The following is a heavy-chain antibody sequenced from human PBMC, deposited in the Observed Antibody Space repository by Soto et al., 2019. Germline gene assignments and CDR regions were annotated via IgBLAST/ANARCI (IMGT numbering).Heavy chain of an antibody. V-gene: IGHV1-69*01. Sequence: QVQLVQSGAEVKKPGSSVKVSCKASGGTFSSYAISWVRQAPGQGLEWMGGIIPIFGTAKYAQKFQGRVTITADESTSTAYMELSSLRSEDTAVYYCASIKSIAARLAWTAFDYWGQGTLVTVSS. CDR2: IIPIFGTA. CDR1: GGTFSSYA. CDR3: ASIKSIAARLAWTAFDY. J-gene: IGHJ4*02. D-gene: IGHD6-6*01.